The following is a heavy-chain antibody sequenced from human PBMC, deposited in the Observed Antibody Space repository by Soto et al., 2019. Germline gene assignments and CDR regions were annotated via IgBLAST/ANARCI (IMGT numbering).Heavy chain of an antibody. CDR1: VGTFSSYT. CDR2: IIPIIDIK. D-gene: IGHD4-17*01. Sequence: ASVKVSCKASVGTFSSYTISWGRQAPGQRIAWKGKIIPIIDIKNYAQKNKGRVTISADKYKSTAYMKLSSLSSEDTAVYYCASHSDYGYYVFRGNAFDIWGQGTMVTVSS. J-gene: IGHJ3*02. CDR3: ASHSDYGYYVFRGNAFDI. V-gene: IGHV1-69*02.